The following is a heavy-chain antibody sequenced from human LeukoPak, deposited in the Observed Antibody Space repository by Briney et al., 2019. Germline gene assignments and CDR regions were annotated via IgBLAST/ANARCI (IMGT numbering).Heavy chain of an antibody. CDR1: GFTVSSNY. V-gene: IGHV3-66*01. Sequence: QPGGSLRLSCAASGFTVSSNYMSWVRQAPGKGLEWVSVIYSGGSTYYADSVKGRFAISRDNSKNTLYLQMNSLRAEDTAVYYCARAYWSYFDYWGQGTLVTVSS. CDR3: ARAYWSYFDY. D-gene: IGHD2-15*01. J-gene: IGHJ4*02. CDR2: IYSGGST.